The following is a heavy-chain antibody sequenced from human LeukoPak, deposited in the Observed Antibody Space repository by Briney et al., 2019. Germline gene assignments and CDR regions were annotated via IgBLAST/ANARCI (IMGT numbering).Heavy chain of an antibody. D-gene: IGHD4-17*01. CDR1: GFSLSTSRVA. CDR2: IYWDDDK. V-gene: IGHV2-5*02. J-gene: IGHJ4*02. CDR3: AHRHSSGTVTPYYYCDY. Sequence: SGPTLVKPTQTLTLTCTFSGFSLSTSRVAVGWTRQPPGKALEWLALIYWDDDKRYSPSLKNRLTITKDTSKNQVALTMTNMDPVDTATYYCAHRHSSGTVTPYYYCDYWGQGTLVTVSS.